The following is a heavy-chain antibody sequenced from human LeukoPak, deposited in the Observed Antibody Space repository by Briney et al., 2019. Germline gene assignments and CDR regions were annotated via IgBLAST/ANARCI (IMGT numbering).Heavy chain of an antibody. CDR2: INSDGSST. CDR3: ARGSTTVVWWFDP. D-gene: IGHD4-23*01. CDR1: GFTFSSYW. V-gene: IGHV3-74*01. Sequence: LTGGSLRLSCAASGFTFSSYWMHWVRQAPGKGLVWVSRINSDGSSTSYADSVKGRFTISRDNAKNTLYLQMNSLRAEDTAVYYCARGSTTVVWWFDPWGQGTLVTVSS. J-gene: IGHJ5*02.